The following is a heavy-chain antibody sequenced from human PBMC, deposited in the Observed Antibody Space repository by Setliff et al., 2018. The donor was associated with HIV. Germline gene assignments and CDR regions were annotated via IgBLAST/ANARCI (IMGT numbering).Heavy chain of an antibody. Sequence: RASVKVSCKASGGTFSSYAISWVRQAPGQGLEWMGGIIPIFGTANYAQEFQGRVTITADESTNTDYMELSSLRSEDTAVYYCASGSHGEGATDYWGLGTLVTSPQ. CDR2: IIPIFGTA. J-gene: IGHJ4*02. D-gene: IGHD1-26*01. CDR1: GGTFSSYA. CDR3: ASGSHGEGATDY. V-gene: IGHV1-69*13.